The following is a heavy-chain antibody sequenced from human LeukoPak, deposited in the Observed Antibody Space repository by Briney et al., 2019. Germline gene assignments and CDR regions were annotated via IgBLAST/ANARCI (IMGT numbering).Heavy chain of an antibody. J-gene: IGHJ4*02. CDR2: IWYDGSNK. CDR3: ARDKRGYSGYDPVGDY. CDR1: GFTFSSYG. V-gene: IGHV3-33*01. D-gene: IGHD5-12*01. Sequence: GRSLRLSCAASGFTFSSYGMHRVRQAPGKGLEWVAVIWYDGSNKYYADSVKGRFTISRDNSKNTLYLQMNSLRAEDTAVYYCARDKRGYSGYDPVGDYWGQGTLVTVSS.